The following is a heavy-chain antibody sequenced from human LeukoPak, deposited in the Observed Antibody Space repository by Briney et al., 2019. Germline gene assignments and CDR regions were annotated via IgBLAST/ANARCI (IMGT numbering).Heavy chain of an antibody. V-gene: IGHV4-31*03. CDR3: ARGSILSGDFDY. CDR1: GGSISSGGYY. CDR2: IYYSGST. D-gene: IGHD3-10*01. J-gene: IGHJ4*02. Sequence: SETLSLTCTVSGGSISSGGYYWSWIRQHPGQGLEWIGYIYYSGSTYYNPSLKSRVTISVDTSKNQFSLKLSSVTAADTAVYYCARGSILSGDFDYWGQGTLVTVSS.